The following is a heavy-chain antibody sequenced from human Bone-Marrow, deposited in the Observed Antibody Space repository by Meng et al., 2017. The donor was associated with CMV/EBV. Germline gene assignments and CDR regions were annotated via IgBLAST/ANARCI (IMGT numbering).Heavy chain of an antibody. V-gene: IGHV3-30*02. Sequence: GGSLRLSCAASGFTFSSYGMHWVRQAPGKGLEWVAFIRYDGSNKYYADSVKGRFTISRDNSKNTLYLQMNSLRAEDTAVYYCARISYYYDSSGYLTYYFDYWGQGTLVTVSS. J-gene: IGHJ4*02. CDR1: GFTFSSYG. D-gene: IGHD3-22*01. CDR3: ARISYYYDSSGYLTYYFDY. CDR2: IRYDGSNK.